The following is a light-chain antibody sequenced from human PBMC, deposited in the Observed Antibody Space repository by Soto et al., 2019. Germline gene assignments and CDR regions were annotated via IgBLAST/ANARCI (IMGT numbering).Light chain of an antibody. CDR2: WAY. Sequence: DIVMTQSPDSLAVSLGERATINCKSSQSVLSSSNNKNYLAWYQQKPGQPHKVLIYWAYTRESGVHDRFSGSGSGTDFTLTIRSLQAEDVAVYYCKHYYSSPLTFGGGTKVDIK. CDR1: QSVLSSSNNKNY. CDR3: KHYYSSPLT. V-gene: IGKV4-1*01. J-gene: IGKJ4*01.